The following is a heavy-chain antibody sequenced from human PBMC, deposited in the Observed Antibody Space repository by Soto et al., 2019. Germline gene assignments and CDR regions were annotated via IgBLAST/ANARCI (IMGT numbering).Heavy chain of an antibody. CDR2: IYSDGNT. D-gene: IGHD6-13*01. Sequence: GGSLRLSCTASGFTVSTNYMTWVRHAPGKVLEWVAIIYSDGNTYHADSVKGRFTISRDDSMNTLYLQMNSLRVEDTAVYYCARDGCSSAWSVLWGQGTLVTVSS. CDR3: ARDGCSSAWSVL. J-gene: IGHJ4*02. V-gene: IGHV3-53*01. CDR1: GFTVSTNY.